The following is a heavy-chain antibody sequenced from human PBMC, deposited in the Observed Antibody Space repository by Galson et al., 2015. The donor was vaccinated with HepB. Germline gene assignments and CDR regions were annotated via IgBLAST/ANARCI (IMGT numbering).Heavy chain of an antibody. CDR3: ARSYIVVVPAAIPHAFDI. CDR2: IIPIFGTA. Sequence: SVKVSCKASGGTFSSYAISWVRQAPGQGLEWMGGIIPIFGTANYAQKFQGRVTITADESTSTAYMELSSLRSEDTAVYYCARSYIVVVPAAIPHAFDIWGQGTMVTVSS. CDR1: GGTFSSYA. V-gene: IGHV1-69*13. J-gene: IGHJ3*02. D-gene: IGHD2-2*02.